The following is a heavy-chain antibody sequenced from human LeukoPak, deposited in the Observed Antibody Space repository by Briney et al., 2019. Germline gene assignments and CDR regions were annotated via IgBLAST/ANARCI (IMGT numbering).Heavy chain of an antibody. V-gene: IGHV3-20*04. D-gene: IGHD5-18*01. CDR1: GFTFDDYG. CDR3: TKDSVAMVTTSDY. Sequence: GGSLRLSCAASGFTFDDYGMSWVRQAPGKGLEWVSGINWNGGSTGYEDSVKGRFTTSRDNAKNSLYLQMNSLRPEDTALYYCTKDSVAMVTTSDYWGQGTLVTVSS. CDR2: INWNGGST. J-gene: IGHJ4*02.